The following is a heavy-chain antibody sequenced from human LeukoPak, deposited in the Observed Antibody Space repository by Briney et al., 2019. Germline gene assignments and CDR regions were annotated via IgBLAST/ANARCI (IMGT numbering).Heavy chain of an antibody. CDR3: ARDGSSSWSGGGFDP. CDR1: GYIFTSYD. D-gene: IGHD6-13*01. V-gene: IGHV1-8*01. Sequence: ASVKVSCKASGYIFTSYDINWVRQATGQGLEWMGWMNPNSGNTGYAQKFQGRVTMTRDTSTSTVYMELSSLRSEDTAVYYCARDGSSSWSGGGFDPWGQGTLVTVSS. J-gene: IGHJ5*02. CDR2: MNPNSGNT.